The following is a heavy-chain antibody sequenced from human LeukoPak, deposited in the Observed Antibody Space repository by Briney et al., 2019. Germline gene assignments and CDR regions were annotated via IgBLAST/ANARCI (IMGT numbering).Heavy chain of an antibody. CDR3: ASGAHYDSSGYDLEY. Sequence: ASVKVSCKASGYTFTSYAISWVRQAPGQGLEWMGRIIPILGIANYAQKFQGRVTITADKSTSTAYMELSSLRSEDTAVYYCASGAHYDSSGYDLEYWGQGTLVTVSS. D-gene: IGHD3-22*01. CDR2: IIPILGIA. V-gene: IGHV1-69*04. J-gene: IGHJ4*02. CDR1: GYTFTSYA.